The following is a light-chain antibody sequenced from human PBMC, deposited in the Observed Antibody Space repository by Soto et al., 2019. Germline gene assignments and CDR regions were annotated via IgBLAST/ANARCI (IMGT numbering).Light chain of an antibody. CDR3: QQYGRSLT. V-gene: IGKV3-20*01. Sequence: IVLTQSPGTLSLSPGERATLSCRASQSVSNNFLAWYQQKRGQAPRLLVYGASARATGIPDRVSGSGSGTDFTLTISRLEPEDFAEYYCQQYGRSLTFGGGTKVESK. J-gene: IGKJ4*01. CDR2: GAS. CDR1: QSVSNNF.